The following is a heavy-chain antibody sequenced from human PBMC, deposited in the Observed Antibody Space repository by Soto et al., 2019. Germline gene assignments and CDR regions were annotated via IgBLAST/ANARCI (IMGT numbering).Heavy chain of an antibody. V-gene: IGHV1-69*01. D-gene: IGHD3-3*01. CDR3: ARARAERELSYDFWGGSLGS. CDR2: SIPVLGTP. CDR1: GGAFSSFD. J-gene: IGHJ5*02. Sequence: QVQLVQSGAEVKKPGSSVKVSCKASGGAFSSFDISWVRQAPGLGLEWMGGSIPVLGTPSYAQKFQGRITITAEASTRIAHRELYSLTPDDTAIYYWARARAERELSYDFWGGSLGSWGQGTLVTV.